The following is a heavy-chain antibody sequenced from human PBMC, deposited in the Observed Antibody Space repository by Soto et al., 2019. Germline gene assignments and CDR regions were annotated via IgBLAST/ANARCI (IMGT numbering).Heavy chain of an antibody. CDR2: IFSNDEK. J-gene: IGHJ4*02. Sequence: ETLSLTCTVSGGSLGSYYWSWIRQPPGKALEWLAHIFSNDEKSYNTSLKSRLTISKDTSKSQVVLRMTNMDPVDTATYYCARIDHSRVIWSQGTLVTVS. CDR1: GGSLGSYYW. V-gene: IGHV2-26*01. CDR3: ARIDHSRVI.